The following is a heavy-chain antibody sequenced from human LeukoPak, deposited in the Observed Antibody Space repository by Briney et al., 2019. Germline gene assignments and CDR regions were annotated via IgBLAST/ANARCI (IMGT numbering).Heavy chain of an antibody. CDR1: GFTFSSYG. Sequence: GGSLRLSCAASGFTFSSYGMHWVRQAPGKGLEWVAVISYDGSNKYYADSVKGRFTISRDNSKNTLYLQMNSLRAEDTAVYYCAKDLSSGWRIGYYYGMDVWGKGTTVTVSS. D-gene: IGHD6-19*01. CDR3: AKDLSSGWRIGYYYGMDV. J-gene: IGHJ6*04. V-gene: IGHV3-30*18. CDR2: ISYDGSNK.